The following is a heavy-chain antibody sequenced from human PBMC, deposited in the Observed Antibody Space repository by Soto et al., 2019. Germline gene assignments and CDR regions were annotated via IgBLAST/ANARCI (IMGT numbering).Heavy chain of an antibody. CDR1: GFTFSSYG. CDR3: ARDPAGIVGATPTQYYYGMDV. J-gene: IGHJ6*02. D-gene: IGHD1-26*01. V-gene: IGHV3-33*01. Sequence: PGGSLRLSCAASGFTFSSYGMHWVRQAPGKGLEWVAVIWYDGSNKYYADSVKGRFTISRDNSKNTLYLQMNSLRAEDTAVYYCARDPAGIVGATPTQYYYGMDVWGQGTTVTVSS. CDR2: IWYDGSNK.